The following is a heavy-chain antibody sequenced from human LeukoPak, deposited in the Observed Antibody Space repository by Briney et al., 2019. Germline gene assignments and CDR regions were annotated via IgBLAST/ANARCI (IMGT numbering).Heavy chain of an antibody. J-gene: IGHJ4*02. D-gene: IGHD6-13*01. CDR3: ARVGHIAAAGTYDY. CDR2: INTSGST. CDR1: GGSISSYY. Sequence: SDTLSLTCTVSGGSISSYYWNWIRQPAGKGLEWIGRINTSGSTNYNPSLKSRVTISFDTSKNQFSLKLSSVTAADTAVYYCARVGHIAAAGTYDYWGQGTLVTVSS. V-gene: IGHV4-4*07.